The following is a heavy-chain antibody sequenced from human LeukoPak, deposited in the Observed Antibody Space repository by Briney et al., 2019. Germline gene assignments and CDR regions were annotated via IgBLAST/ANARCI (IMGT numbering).Heavy chain of an antibody. V-gene: IGHV4-61*02. CDR2: IYTSGST. CDR1: GGSISSRNYY. D-gene: IGHD3-9*01. Sequence: SETLSLTCTVSGGSISSRNYYWSWIRQPAGKGLEWIGRIYTSGSTNYNPSLKSRVTISVDTSKNQFSLKLSSVTAADTAVYYCARYSWDILTGTTTYYYYYYMAAWGKGTTVTVSS. J-gene: IGHJ6*03. CDR3: ARYSWDILTGTTTYYYYYYMAA.